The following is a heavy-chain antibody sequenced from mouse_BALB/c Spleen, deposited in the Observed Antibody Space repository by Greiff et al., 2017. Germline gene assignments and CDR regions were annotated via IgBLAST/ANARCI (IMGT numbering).Heavy chain of an antibody. Sequence: VQLQQSGAELMKPGASVKISCKATGYTFSSYWIEWVKQRPGHGLEWIGEILPGSGSTNYNEKFKGKATFTADTSSNTAYMQLSSLKSEDSAVYYCARGYRYDGGYAMDYWGQGTSVTVSS. CDR3: ARGYRYDGGYAMDY. J-gene: IGHJ4*01. CDR1: GYTFSSYW. V-gene: IGHV1-9*01. D-gene: IGHD2-14*01. CDR2: ILPGSGST.